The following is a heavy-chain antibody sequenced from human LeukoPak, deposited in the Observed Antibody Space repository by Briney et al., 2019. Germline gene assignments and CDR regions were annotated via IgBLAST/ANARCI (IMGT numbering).Heavy chain of an antibody. CDR1: GFTFSSYS. CDR2: ISSSSSYI. J-gene: IGHJ4*02. CDR3: AKDGGYQLLWADY. Sequence: GGSLRLSCAASGFTFSSYSMNWVRQAPGKGLEWVSSISSSSSYIYYADSVKGRFTISRDNAKNSLYLQMNSLRAEDTAVYYCAKDGGYQLLWADYWGQGTLVTVSS. V-gene: IGHV3-21*01. D-gene: IGHD2-2*01.